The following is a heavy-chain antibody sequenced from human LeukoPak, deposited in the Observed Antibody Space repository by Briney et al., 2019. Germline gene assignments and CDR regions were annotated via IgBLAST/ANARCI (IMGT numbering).Heavy chain of an antibody. J-gene: IGHJ6*03. D-gene: IGHD6-13*01. CDR1: GGSISSYY. Sequence: SETLSLTCTVSGGSISSYYWSWIRQPPGKGLEWIGYIYYSGSTNYNPSLKSRVTISVDTSKNQFSLKLSSVTAADTAVYYCARDMQQQLVGDYYYYYMDVWGKGTTVTVSS. CDR3: ARDMQQQLVGDYYYYYMDV. CDR2: IYYSGST. V-gene: IGHV4-59*12.